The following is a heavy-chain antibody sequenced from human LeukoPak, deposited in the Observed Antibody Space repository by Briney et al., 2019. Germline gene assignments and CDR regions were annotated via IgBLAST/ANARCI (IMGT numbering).Heavy chain of an antibody. J-gene: IGHJ4*02. Sequence: EASVKVSCKASGYTFTSYGISWVRQAPGQGLEWMGWISAYNGNTNYAQKLQGRVTMTTDASTSTAYMELRSLRSDDTAVYYCASVMKLAYFVYWGQGTLVTVSS. D-gene: IGHD6-13*01. CDR2: ISAYNGNT. CDR1: GYTFTSYG. CDR3: ASVMKLAYFVY. V-gene: IGHV1-18*01.